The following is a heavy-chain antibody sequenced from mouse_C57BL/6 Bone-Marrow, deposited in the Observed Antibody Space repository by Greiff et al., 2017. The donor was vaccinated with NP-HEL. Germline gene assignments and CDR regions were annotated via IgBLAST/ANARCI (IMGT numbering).Heavy chain of an antibody. V-gene: IGHV14-4*01. CDR2: IDPENGDT. CDR1: GFNIKDDY. CDR3: TTRYLANWDHVDY. D-gene: IGHD4-1*01. J-gene: IGHJ2*01. Sequence: EVQLVESGAELVRPGASVKLSCTASGFNIKDDYMHWVKQRPEQGLEWIGWIDPENGDTEYAPKFQGKATITADTSSNTAYLQLSSLTSEDTAVYYGTTRYLANWDHVDYWGQGTTLTVSS.